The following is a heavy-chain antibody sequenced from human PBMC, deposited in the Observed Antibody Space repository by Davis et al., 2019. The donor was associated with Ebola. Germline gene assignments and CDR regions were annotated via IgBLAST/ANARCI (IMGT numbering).Heavy chain of an antibody. CDR1: GGSISSYY. J-gene: IGHJ3*02. CDR2: IYYSGST. Sequence: MPSETLSLTCTVSGGSISSYYWSWIRQPPGKGLEWIGYIYYSGSTNYNPSLKSRVTISVDTSKNQFSLKLSSVTAADTAVYYCARFVTAFDAFDIWGQGTMVTVSS. CDR3: ARFVTAFDAFDI. V-gene: IGHV4-59*08. D-gene: IGHD2-21*02.